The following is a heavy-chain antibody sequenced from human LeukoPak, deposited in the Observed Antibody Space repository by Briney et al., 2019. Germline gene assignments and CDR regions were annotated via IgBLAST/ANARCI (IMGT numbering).Heavy chain of an antibody. CDR2: IKPDGSEQ. V-gene: IGHV3-7*03. CDR3: AKGGDYFDY. D-gene: IGHD3-10*01. CDR1: RFTFSNYW. Sequence: PGGSLRLSCAASRFTFSNYWMGWVRQAPGKGLEWVANIKPDGSEQYYLDSVKGRFIISRDNAKNSLNLQMNSLRAEDTAVYYCAKGGDYFDYWGQGTLVTVSS. J-gene: IGHJ4*02.